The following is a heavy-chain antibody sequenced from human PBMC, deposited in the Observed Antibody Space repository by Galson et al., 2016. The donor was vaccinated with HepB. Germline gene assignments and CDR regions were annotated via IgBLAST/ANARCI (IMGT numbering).Heavy chain of an antibody. J-gene: IGHJ4*02. CDR2: ISYDGGKK. Sequence: SLRLSCAVSQFTFSTYAMNWVRQAPGKGLEWVAVISYDGGKKYYADSVKGRFTISRDNSKNTLYLQMNSLRPEDTAVYFCARDPLYCSGGSGIPYYFDYWGQGTPVTVSS. D-gene: IGHD2-15*01. CDR1: QFTFSTYA. CDR3: ARDPLYCSGGSGIPYYFDY. V-gene: IGHV3-30-3*01.